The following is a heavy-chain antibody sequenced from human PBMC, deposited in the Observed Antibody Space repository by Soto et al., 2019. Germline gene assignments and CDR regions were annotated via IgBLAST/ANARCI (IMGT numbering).Heavy chain of an antibody. CDR1: GGTFSSYA. CDR2: IIPIFGTA. J-gene: IGHJ5*02. CDR3: ARDGGYCSSTSCHTGGWFDP. Sequence: SVKVSCKASGGTFSSYAISWVRQAPGQGLEWMGGIIPIFGTANYAQKFQGRVTITADESTSTAYMELSSLRSEDTAVYYCARDGGYCSSTSCHTGGWFDPWGQGTLVTV. D-gene: IGHD2-2*02. V-gene: IGHV1-69*13.